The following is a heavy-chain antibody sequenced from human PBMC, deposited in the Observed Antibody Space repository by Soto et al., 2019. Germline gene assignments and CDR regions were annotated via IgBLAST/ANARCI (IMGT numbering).Heavy chain of an antibody. CDR2: IIPILGIA. V-gene: IGHV1-69*02. D-gene: IGHD2-15*01. Sequence: QVQLVQSGAEVKKPGSSVKVSCKASGGTFSSYTISWVRQAPGQGLEWMGRIIPILGIANYAQKFQGRVTITADKSTSTAYMELSSLRSEDTAVYYCARGVLVVDATPLGYGMDVWGQGTTVTVSS. CDR1: GGTFSSYT. J-gene: IGHJ6*02. CDR3: ARGVLVVDATPLGYGMDV.